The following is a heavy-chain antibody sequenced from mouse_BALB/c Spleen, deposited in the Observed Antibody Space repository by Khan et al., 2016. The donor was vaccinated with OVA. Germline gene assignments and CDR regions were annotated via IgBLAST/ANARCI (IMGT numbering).Heavy chain of an antibody. CDR3: VRSVTITTVVATDFDY. CDR1: GYSITSDYV. V-gene: IGHV3-2*02. CDR2: ISYSGRT. Sequence: EVQLVESGPGLVKPSQSLSLTCTVTGYSITSDYVWNWIRQFPGNKLEWMGYISYSGRTSYNPSLKSRISITRDTSKNQFFLQLNSVTTEDTATYYCVRSVTITTVVATDFDYWGQGTTLTVSS. J-gene: IGHJ2*01. D-gene: IGHD1-1*01.